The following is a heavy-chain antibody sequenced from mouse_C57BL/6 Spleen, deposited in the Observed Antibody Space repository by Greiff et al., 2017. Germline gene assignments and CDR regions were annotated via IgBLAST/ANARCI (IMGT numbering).Heavy chain of an antibody. Sequence: EVQLQQSGPELVKPGASVKISCKASGYTFTDYYMNWVKQSHGKSLEWIGDINPNNGGTSYNQKFKGKATLTVDKSASTAYMERRSLTSEDSAVYYCARRGYDRGPFDYWGQGTTLTVSS. V-gene: IGHV1-26*01. CDR2: INPNNGGT. J-gene: IGHJ2*01. CDR1: GYTFTDYY. CDR3: ARRGYDRGPFDY. D-gene: IGHD2-2*01.